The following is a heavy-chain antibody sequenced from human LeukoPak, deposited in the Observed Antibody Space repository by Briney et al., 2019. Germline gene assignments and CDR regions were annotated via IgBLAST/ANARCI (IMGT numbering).Heavy chain of an antibody. CDR1: GASISSSNGYF. D-gene: IGHD3/OR15-3a*01. CDR2: IDYRGTA. J-gene: IGHJ4*02. Sequence: PSETLSLTCTVSGASISSSNGYFWAWIRQPPGKGPDWIGIIDYRGTAFYNPSLESRVTISVETSNNFFSLKVRSVTAADTAQYYCARQAGAGTRWDYFDYWGQGIQVTVSS. V-gene: IGHV4-39*01. CDR3: ARQAGAGTRWDYFDY.